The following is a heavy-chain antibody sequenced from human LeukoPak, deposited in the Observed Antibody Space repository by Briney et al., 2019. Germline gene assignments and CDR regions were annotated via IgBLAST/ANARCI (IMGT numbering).Heavy chain of an antibody. D-gene: IGHD6-19*01. CDR3: ASEIAMTGYFDY. Sequence: RASVTVSCKASGYTFSNHYLHWVRQAPGQGLEWMGVISPSGDSTTYAQKFQGRVTMTRDTSTNIVYMELSSLRSEDTAVYYCASEIAMTGYFDYWGQGTLVTVSS. V-gene: IGHV1-46*01. CDR1: GYTFSNHY. CDR2: ISPSGDST. J-gene: IGHJ4*02.